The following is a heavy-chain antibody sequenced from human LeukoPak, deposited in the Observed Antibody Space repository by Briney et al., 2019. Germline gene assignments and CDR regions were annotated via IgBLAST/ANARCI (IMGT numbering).Heavy chain of an antibody. J-gene: IGHJ4*02. Sequence: GASVKVSCKASGGTFSSYAISWVRQAPGQGLEWMGRIIPIFGTANYAQKFQGRVTITTDESTSTAYMELSSLRSEDTAVYYCARPRHYDILTGYYNEGLDYWGQGTLVTVSS. CDR1: GGTFSSYA. CDR2: IIPIFGTA. D-gene: IGHD3-9*01. CDR3: ARPRHYDILTGYYNEGLDY. V-gene: IGHV1-69*05.